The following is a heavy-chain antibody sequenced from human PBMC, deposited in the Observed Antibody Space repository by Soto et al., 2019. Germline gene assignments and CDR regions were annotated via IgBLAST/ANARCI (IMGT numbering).Heavy chain of an antibody. CDR3: ARGPRVSSTGTGAH. CDR2: ISDDGSTA. Sequence: PGGSLRLSCSVSGFTFSAYWMHWVRQVPGKGLTWVSRISDDGSTATDADSVKGRFVISRDNAKNSHYLEMNTLRADDSGLYYCARGPRVSSTGTGAHWGRGTLVTVSS. J-gene: IGHJ4*02. CDR1: GFTFSAYW. V-gene: IGHV3-74*01. D-gene: IGHD1-1*01.